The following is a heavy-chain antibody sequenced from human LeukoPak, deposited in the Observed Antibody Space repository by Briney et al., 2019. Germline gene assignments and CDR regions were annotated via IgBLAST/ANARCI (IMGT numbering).Heavy chain of an antibody. Sequence: PSETLSLTCSVSDGSMKSYHWSWIRQPAGKGLEWIGRIYTSGSTDYNPSLMSRVTMSVDTSKNQFSLKLSSVTAADTAVYYCARGVTGGWYGDFQHWGQGTLVTVSS. CDR1: DGSMKSYH. CDR3: ARGVTGGWYGDFQH. J-gene: IGHJ1*01. CDR2: IYTSGST. V-gene: IGHV4-4*07. D-gene: IGHD6-19*01.